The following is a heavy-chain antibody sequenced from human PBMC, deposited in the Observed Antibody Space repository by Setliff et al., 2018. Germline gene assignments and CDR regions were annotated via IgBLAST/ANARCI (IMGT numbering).Heavy chain of an antibody. Sequence: GGSLRLSCAASGFTFNNYAVSWVRQAPGKGLEWVSTIFSGGSSAYYADSVKGRFTISRDNSKSTLYLQMNSLRAEDTAVYFCAKAASPLFARLPRTVTHFDYWGQGALVTVSS. CDR3: AKAASPLFARLPRTVTHFDY. V-gene: IGHV3-23*03. CDR1: GFTFNNYA. D-gene: IGHD4-17*01. J-gene: IGHJ4*02. CDR2: IFSGGSSA.